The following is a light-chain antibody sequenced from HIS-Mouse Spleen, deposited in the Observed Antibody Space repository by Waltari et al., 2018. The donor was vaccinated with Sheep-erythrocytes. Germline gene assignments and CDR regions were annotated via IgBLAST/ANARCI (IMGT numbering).Light chain of an antibody. CDR2: KDS. V-gene: IGLV3-25*02. J-gene: IGLJ3*02. CDR1: ALPKQY. Sequence: SYELTQPPSVSVSPGQTARLTCSGDALPKQYAYWYQQKPGQAPVLVIYKDSERPSGVPDRFSGSKSGNTASLTISGLQAEDEADFYCCSYAGSYTFWVFGGGTKLTVL. CDR3: CSYAGSYTFWV.